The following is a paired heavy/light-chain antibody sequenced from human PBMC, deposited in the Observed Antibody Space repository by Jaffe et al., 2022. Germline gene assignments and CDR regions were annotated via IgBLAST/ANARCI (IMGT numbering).Light chain of an antibody. CDR2: EVN. Sequence: QSALTQPPSASGSPGQSVTISCTGTNSDIGGYNYVSWYQQHPGKAPKLMIYEVNKRPSGVPDRFSGSRSGKTASLTVSGLQAEDEADYYCSSFTDKKNPYVFGTGTKVTVL. V-gene: IGLV2-8*01. CDR1: NSDIGGYNY. CDR3: SSFTDKKNPYV. J-gene: IGLJ1*01.
Heavy chain of an antibody. V-gene: IGHV1-2*02. CDR3: ATENTYAGTYTKSFDY. Sequence: QVQVVQSGAEVKKPGASVKVSCEASGDTFTDYYMHWVRQAPGQGLEWMGWINPNSGDTSYAEKFQGRITMTRDTSTSTAYMELSRLTSGDTAVYYCATENTYAGTYTKSFDYWGQGTLVTVSS. J-gene: IGHJ4*02. CDR1: GDTFTDYY. CDR2: INPNSGDT. D-gene: IGHD3-10*01.